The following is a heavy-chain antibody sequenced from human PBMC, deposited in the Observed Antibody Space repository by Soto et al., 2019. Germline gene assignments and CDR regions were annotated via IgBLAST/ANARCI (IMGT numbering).Heavy chain of an antibody. J-gene: IGHJ4*02. Sequence: EVKLSESGGGLVQPGGSLRLSCAASGFSFDNYAMSWVRVAPGKGLEWVSGISGSGTSIDYADSVKGRFTISRDNSKNTLYLQMDGLRDEDTAQYYCAKDRMLGSGTFLSFPSWGQGVQVTVSS. CDR3: AKDRMLGSGTFLSFPS. D-gene: IGHD3-10*01. V-gene: IGHV3-23*01. CDR1: GFSFDNYA. CDR2: ISGSGTSI.